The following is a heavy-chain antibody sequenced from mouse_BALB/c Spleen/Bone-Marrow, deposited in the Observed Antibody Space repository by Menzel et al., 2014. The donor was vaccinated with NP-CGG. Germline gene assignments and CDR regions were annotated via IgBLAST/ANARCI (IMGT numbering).Heavy chain of an antibody. CDR3: ARQITTVDYAMDY. Sequence: VKLVESGAELAKPGASVKMSCKASGYTFTSYWMHWVKQRPGQGLGWIGYINPSTGYTEYNQKFKDKATLTADKSSSTAYMQLSSLTSEDSAVYYCARQITTVDYAMDYWGQGTSVTVSS. J-gene: IGHJ4*01. CDR2: INPSTGYT. D-gene: IGHD1-1*01. V-gene: IGHV1-7*01. CDR1: GYTFTSYW.